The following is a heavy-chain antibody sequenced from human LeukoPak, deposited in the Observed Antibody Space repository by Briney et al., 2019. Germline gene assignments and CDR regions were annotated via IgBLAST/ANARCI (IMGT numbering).Heavy chain of an antibody. CDR3: ARATVYDFLSGYYEFDY. CDR2: IYYSGST. D-gene: IGHD3-3*01. CDR1: GGSISSYY. V-gene: IGHV4-59*01. J-gene: IGHJ4*02. Sequence: SETLSLTCTVSGGSISSYYWSWIRQPPGKGLEWIGYIYYSGSTNYNPSLKSRVTISVDTSKNQFSLKLSSVTAADTAVYYCARATVYDFLSGYYEFDYWGQGTLVTVSS.